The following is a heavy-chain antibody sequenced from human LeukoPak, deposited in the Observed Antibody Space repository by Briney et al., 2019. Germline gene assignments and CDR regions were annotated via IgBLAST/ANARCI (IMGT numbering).Heavy chain of an antibody. V-gene: IGHV4-34*01. J-gene: IGHJ3*02. Sequence: PSETLSLTCAVYGGSFSGYYLSWIRQPPGKGLEWIGEINHSGSTNYNPSLKSRVTISVDTSKNQFSLKLSSVTAADTAVYYCARGLQVGATLAFDIWGQGTMVTVSS. CDR2: INHSGST. CDR3: ARGLQVGATLAFDI. D-gene: IGHD1-26*01. CDR1: GGSFSGYY.